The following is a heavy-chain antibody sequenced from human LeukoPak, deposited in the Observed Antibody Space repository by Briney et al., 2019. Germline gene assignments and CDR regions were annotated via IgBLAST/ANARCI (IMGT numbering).Heavy chain of an antibody. D-gene: IGHD3-3*01. Sequence: PGXSLRLSCAASGFTFSSYSMTWVRQAPGEGLQWVSYISSDGATTYYADSVKGRFIISRDNAKNSLFLQINSLRAEDTAVYYCAGSTLWSGIFQYWGQGTLVTVSS. CDR3: AGSTLWSGIFQY. J-gene: IGHJ1*01. V-gene: IGHV3-48*04. CDR2: ISSDGATT. CDR1: GFTFSSYS.